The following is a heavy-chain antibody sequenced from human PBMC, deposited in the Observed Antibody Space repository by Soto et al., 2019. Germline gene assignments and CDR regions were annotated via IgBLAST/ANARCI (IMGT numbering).Heavy chain of an antibody. V-gene: IGHV4-30-4*01. Sequence: QVQLQESGPGLVKPSQTLSLTCTVSGGSISSADYYWSWIRQPPGKGLEWVGFIYYSGSTYYNPSLKSRVTMSVDTSKNQFSLKVSSVTAADTAVYYCARAMTTVTSRGFDPWGQGTLVTVSS. CDR2: IYYSGST. CDR3: ARAMTTVTSRGFDP. CDR1: GGSISSADYY. D-gene: IGHD4-17*01. J-gene: IGHJ5*02.